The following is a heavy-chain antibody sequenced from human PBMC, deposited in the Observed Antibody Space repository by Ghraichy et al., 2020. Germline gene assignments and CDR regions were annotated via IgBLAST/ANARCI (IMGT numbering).Heavy chain of an antibody. D-gene: IGHD2-21*02. J-gene: IGHJ4*02. V-gene: IGHV3-23*01. CDR2: ISGSGGST. Sequence: GGSRRLSCAASGFTFSSYAMSWVRQAPGKGLEWVSAISGSGGSTYYADSVKGRFTISRDNSKNTLYLQMNSLRAEDTAVYYCAKDLDCGGDCDSGDYWGQGTLVTVSS. CDR1: GFTFSSYA. CDR3: AKDLDCGGDCDSGDY.